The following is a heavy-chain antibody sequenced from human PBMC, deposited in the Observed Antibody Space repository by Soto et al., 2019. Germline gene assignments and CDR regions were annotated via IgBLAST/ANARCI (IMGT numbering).Heavy chain of an antibody. V-gene: IGHV3-30*03. D-gene: IGHD3-10*01. J-gene: IGHJ6*02. Sequence: QEQLVESGGGAVQPGRSLRLSCTASGFSFSGYDMHWVRQAPGEGLEWVSAMSFDGSYKHYADSVKGRFTISRDNSENTLYLQMNGLRPEDTAVYFCARGMIRGVVYYGVEVWGQGTTVTVS. CDR2: MSFDGSYK. CDR1: GFSFSGYD. CDR3: ARGMIRGVVYYGVEV.